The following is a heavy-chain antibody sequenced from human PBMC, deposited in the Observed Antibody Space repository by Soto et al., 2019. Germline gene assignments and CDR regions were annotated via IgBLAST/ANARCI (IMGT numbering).Heavy chain of an antibody. V-gene: IGHV4-28*01. D-gene: IGHD1-26*01. CDR3: ARREIQGPIDY. CDR1: GYSISSSNW. CDR2: IYYSGTT. J-gene: IGHJ4*02. Sequence: QVQLQESGPGLVKPSDTLSLTCAVSGYSISSSNWWGWIRQPPGKGLEWIGYIYYSGTTYYKPSLKSRVTLSVDTSKNQFSLKLTSVTAVDTALYYCARREIQGPIDYWGQGTLVTVSS.